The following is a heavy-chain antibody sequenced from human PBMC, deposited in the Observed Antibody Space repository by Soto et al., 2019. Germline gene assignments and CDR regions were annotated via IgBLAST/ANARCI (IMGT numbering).Heavy chain of an antibody. J-gene: IGHJ4*02. D-gene: IGHD3-22*01. CDR2: IIPIFGTA. V-gene: IGHV1-69*13. Sequence: ASVKVSCKASGGTFSSYANSWVRQAPGQGLEWMGGIIPIFGTANYAQKFQGRVTITADESTSTAYMELSSLRSEDTAVYYCASGGYYYDSSGYYRYGVFDYWGQGTLVTVSS. CDR3: ASGGYYYDSSGYYRYGVFDY. CDR1: GGTFSSYA.